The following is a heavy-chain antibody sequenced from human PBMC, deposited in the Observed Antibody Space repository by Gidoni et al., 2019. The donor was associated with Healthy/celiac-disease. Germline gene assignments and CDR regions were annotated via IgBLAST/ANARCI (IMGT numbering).Heavy chain of an antibody. Sequence: QLQLQESGPGLVKPSETLSLTCTVSGGSISSSSYYWGWIRQPPGKGLEWIGSIYYSGSTYYNPSLKSRVTISVDTSKNQFSLKLSSVTAADTAVYYCARRGYDSSGYYSLYYYGMDVWGQGTTVTVSS. V-gene: IGHV4-39*01. J-gene: IGHJ6*02. CDR2: IYYSGST. D-gene: IGHD3-22*01. CDR1: GGSISSSSYY. CDR3: ARRGYDSSGYYSLYYYGMDV.